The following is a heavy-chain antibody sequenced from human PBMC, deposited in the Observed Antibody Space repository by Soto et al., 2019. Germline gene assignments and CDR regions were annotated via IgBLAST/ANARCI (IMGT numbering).Heavy chain of an antibody. CDR3: ARLPLRWFGELRGYYYGMDV. CDR1: GFAFDDYA. V-gene: IGHV3-9*01. Sequence: LRLCCAASGFAFDDYAMHWVRQAPGKGLEWVSGISWNSGSIGYADSVKGRFTISRDNAKNSLYLQMNSLRAEDTALYYCARLPLRWFGELRGYYYGMDVWGQGTTVTVSS. D-gene: IGHD3-10*01. J-gene: IGHJ6*02. CDR2: ISWNSGSI.